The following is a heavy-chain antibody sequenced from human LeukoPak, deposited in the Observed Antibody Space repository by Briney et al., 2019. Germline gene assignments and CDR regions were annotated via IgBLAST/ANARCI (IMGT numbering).Heavy chain of an antibody. CDR2: INHSGST. Sequence: SETLSLTCAVYGGSFSGYYWSWIRQPPGKGLEWIGEINHSGSTNYNPSLKSRVTISVDTSENQFSLKLSSVTAADTAVYYCARWSGWFSDYWGQGTLVTVSS. J-gene: IGHJ4*02. CDR1: GGSFSGYY. V-gene: IGHV4-34*01. CDR3: ARWSGWFSDY. D-gene: IGHD6-19*01.